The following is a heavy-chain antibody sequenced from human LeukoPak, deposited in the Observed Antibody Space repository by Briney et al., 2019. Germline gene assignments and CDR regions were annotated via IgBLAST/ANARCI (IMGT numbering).Heavy chain of an antibody. CDR1: GFSFGDHA. Sequence: GSLRLSCTASGFSFGDHAMTWVRQAPGKGLEWVSFIRSEAYGQTTEYAASVKDRFNISRDNSKGIVYLQMNSLKTEDTAKYYCARGPIYLWIYYGMDVWGQGTTVIVSS. V-gene: IGHV3-49*04. CDR3: ARGPIYLWIYYGMDV. D-gene: IGHD3-9*01. J-gene: IGHJ6*02. CDR2: IRSEAYGQTT.